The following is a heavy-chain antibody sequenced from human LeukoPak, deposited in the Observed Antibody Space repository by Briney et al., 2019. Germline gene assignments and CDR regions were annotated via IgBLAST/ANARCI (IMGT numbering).Heavy chain of an antibody. V-gene: IGHV3-30*04. CDR2: ISYDGSKK. J-gene: IGHJ6*03. D-gene: IGHD5-12*01. CDR3: AKGGGYEAQYYYYYLDV. CDR1: GFTFNSYT. Sequence: GRSLRLSCAASGFTFNSYTIHWVRQAPGKGLEWVAVISYDGSKKNYADSVKGRFTISRDNSKNTLYLQMNSLRAEDTAVYYCAKGGGYEAQYYYYYLDVWGKGTTVTISS.